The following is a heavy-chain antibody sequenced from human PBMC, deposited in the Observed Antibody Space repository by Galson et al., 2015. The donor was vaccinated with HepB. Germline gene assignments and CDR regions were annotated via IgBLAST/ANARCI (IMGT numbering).Heavy chain of an antibody. Sequence: SLRLSCAAPGFTFSSYAMHWVRQAPGKGLEYVSAIRSNGGSTYYANSVKGRFTISRDNSKNTLYLQMGSLRAEDMAVYYCARVPYSGIAWGAFDIWGQGTMVTVSS. CDR3: ARVPYSGIAWGAFDI. CDR2: IRSNGGST. CDR1: GFTFSSYA. D-gene: IGHD1-26*01. V-gene: IGHV3-64*01. J-gene: IGHJ3*02.